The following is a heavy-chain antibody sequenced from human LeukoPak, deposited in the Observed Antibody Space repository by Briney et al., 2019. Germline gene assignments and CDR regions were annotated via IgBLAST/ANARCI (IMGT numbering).Heavy chain of an antibody. Sequence: GESLKISCAASGFTFSSYSMNWVRQAPGKGLEWVSYISSSSSTIYYADSVKGRFTISRDNAKNSLYLQMNSLRAEDTAVYYCARGIARTTPFFDYWGQGTLVTVSS. CDR1: GFTFSSYS. CDR3: ARGIARTTPFFDY. CDR2: ISSSSSTI. D-gene: IGHD1/OR15-1a*01. J-gene: IGHJ4*02. V-gene: IGHV3-48*01.